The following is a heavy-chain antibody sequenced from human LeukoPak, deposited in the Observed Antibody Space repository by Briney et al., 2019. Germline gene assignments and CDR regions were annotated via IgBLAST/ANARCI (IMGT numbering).Heavy chain of an antibody. Sequence: SETLSLTCTVSGGSISGYYWSWIRQPPGKGLEWIGFIYYSGSTNYNPSLKSRVTISIDTSKNQFSLKLSSVTAADTAVYYCARGESGWAYYFDYWGQGTLVTVSS. J-gene: IGHJ4*02. V-gene: IGHV4-59*01. CDR2: IYYSGST. CDR1: GGSISGYY. D-gene: IGHD1-26*01. CDR3: ARGESGWAYYFDY.